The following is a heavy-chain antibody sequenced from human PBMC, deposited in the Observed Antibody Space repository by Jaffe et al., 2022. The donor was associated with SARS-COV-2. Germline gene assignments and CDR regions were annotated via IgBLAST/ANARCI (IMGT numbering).Heavy chain of an antibody. D-gene: IGHD2-15*01. Sequence: EVQLVESGGGLVQPGGSLRLSCAASGFTFNTSWMHWVRQAPGKGLEWVSRTNSDGTSTSYADSVKGRFTISRDKAKNTLYLQMNSLRGEDAAVYYCGRVPKDCSGGSCSPGGYGMDVWGQGTTVTVSS. V-gene: IGHV3-74*01. CDR1: GFTFNTSW. CDR2: TNSDGTST. J-gene: IGHJ6*02. CDR3: GRVPKDCSGGSCSPGGYGMDV.